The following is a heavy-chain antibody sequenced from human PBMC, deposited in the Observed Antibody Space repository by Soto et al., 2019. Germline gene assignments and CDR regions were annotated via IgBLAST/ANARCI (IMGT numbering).Heavy chain of an antibody. CDR2: VSTPFRTS. V-gene: IGHV1-69*01. Sequence: QVQLVQSGAEVKKPGSSVKVSCKTSGVSFNNNGIGWVRQAPGHGLEWMGGVSTPFRTSNYARKFQGRISLTEDASTGTVNMELSSLTSEDTAQYYCARVLYYGSGSYSPYGMDVWGQGTTVTVSS. J-gene: IGHJ6*02. D-gene: IGHD3-10*01. CDR3: ARVLYYGSGSYSPYGMDV. CDR1: GVSFNNNG.